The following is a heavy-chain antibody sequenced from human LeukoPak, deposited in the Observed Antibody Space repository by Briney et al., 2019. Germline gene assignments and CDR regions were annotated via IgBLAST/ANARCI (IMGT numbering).Heavy chain of an antibody. V-gene: IGHV1-69*05. J-gene: IGHJ4*02. Sequence: SVKVSCKASGGTFSSYAISWVRQAPGQGPEWMGGIITIFGTANYAQKFQGRVTITTDESTSTAYMELSSLRSEDTAVYYCAAEGFLEWSPIEKAFDYWGQGTLVTVSS. CDR3: AAEGFLEWSPIEKAFDY. CDR1: GGTFSSYA. D-gene: IGHD3-3*01. CDR2: IITIFGTA.